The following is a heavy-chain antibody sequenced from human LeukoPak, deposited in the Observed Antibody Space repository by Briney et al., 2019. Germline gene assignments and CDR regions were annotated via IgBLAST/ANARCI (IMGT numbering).Heavy chain of an antibody. CDR2: IRSKAYGGTT. D-gene: IGHD3-22*01. CDR3: TRDLSSISDYYDSSGYYYWFDP. J-gene: IGHJ5*02. V-gene: IGHV3-49*03. CDR1: GFTFGDYA. Sequence: GGSLRLSCTASGFTFGDYAMSWFRQAPGKGLEWVGFIRSKAYGGTTEYAASVKGRFTISRDDSKSIAYLQMNSLKTEDTAVYYCTRDLSSISDYYDSSGYYYWFDPWGQGTLATVSS.